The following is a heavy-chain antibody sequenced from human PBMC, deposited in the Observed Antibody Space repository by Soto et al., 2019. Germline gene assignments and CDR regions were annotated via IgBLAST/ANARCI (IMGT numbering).Heavy chain of an antibody. CDR1: DGSLSDDY. Sequence: SETLSLTCAVYDGSLSDDYYTWTRQSPGKGLEWIGEIHPSGSTYYNPFLKTRVTLYQDTSKKQFSLNLISVTAADTGEYYCSRGNDAYKGGRTWGQGTLVTVS. D-gene: IGHD1-1*01. CDR2: IHPSGST. J-gene: IGHJ5*02. CDR3: SRGNDAYKGGRT. V-gene: IGHV4-34*01.